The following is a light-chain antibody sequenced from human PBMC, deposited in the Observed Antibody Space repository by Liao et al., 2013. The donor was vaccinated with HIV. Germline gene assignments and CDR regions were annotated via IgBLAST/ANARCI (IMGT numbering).Light chain of an antibody. J-gene: IGLJ3*02. V-gene: IGLV3-27*01. CDR1: ILAKKF. CDR3: YSAADNNQV. Sequence: SYELTQPSSVSVSLGQTARITCSGGILAKKFARWIQQKPGQAPVMVIYKDDERPSGIPARFSGSSSGTTVTLTISGAQVEDEADYYCYSAADNNQVFGGGTRLTVL. CDR2: KDD.